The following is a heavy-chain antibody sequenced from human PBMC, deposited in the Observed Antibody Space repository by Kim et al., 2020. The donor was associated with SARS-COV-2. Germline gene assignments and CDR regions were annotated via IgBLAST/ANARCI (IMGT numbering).Heavy chain of an antibody. Sequence: SVRGRLTICRDNAKNSLHLQMNSLRPEDTAVYYCAKDLGDYEDYYHYALDVWGQGTTVTVSS. CDR3: AKDLGDYEDYYHYALDV. J-gene: IGHJ6*02. D-gene: IGHD3-16*01. V-gene: IGHV3-9*01.